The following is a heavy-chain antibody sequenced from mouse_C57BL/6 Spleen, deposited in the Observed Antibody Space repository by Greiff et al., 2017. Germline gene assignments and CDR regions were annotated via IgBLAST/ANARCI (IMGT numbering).Heavy chain of an antibody. CDR1: GFTFTDYY. V-gene: IGHV7-3*01. D-gene: IGHD1-1*01. CDR2: IRNKANGYTT. J-gene: IGHJ4*01. CDR3: ARYPTVGYAMDY. Sequence: EVQGVESGGGLVQPGGSLSLSCAASGFTFTDYYMSWVRQPPGKALEWLGFIRNKANGYTTEYSASVKGRFTISRDNSQSILYRQMNARRAEDSATYYCARYPTVGYAMDYWGQGTSVTVSS.